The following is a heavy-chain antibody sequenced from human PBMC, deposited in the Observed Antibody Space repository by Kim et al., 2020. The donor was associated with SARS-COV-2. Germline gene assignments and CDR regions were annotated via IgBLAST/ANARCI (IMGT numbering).Heavy chain of an antibody. D-gene: IGHD2-21*01. CDR2: ISGNGVNK. CDR1: GFTFDTYA. J-gene: IGHJ6*02. V-gene: IGHV3-23*01. Sequence: GGSLRLSCVASGFTFDTYAMSWVRQAPGKGLEWVSVISGNGVNKFYADSVRGRFTISRDNSKNTLYLQMNSLRDEDTALYYCAKMVIMDGYNYFYYYAMDVWGQGTTVTVSS. CDR3: AKMVIMDGYNYFYYYAMDV.